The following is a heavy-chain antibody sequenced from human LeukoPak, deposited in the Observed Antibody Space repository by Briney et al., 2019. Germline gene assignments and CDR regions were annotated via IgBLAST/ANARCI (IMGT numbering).Heavy chain of an antibody. CDR3: ATGYDSSGYIL. J-gene: IGHJ4*02. CDR2: ISGSGGST. D-gene: IGHD3-22*01. Sequence: GGSLRLSCAASGFTFSSYAMSWVRQAPGKGLEWVSAISGSGGSTYYADSVEGRFTISRDNSKNTLYLQMNSLRAEDTAVYYCATGYDSSGYILWGQGTLVTVSS. CDR1: GFTFSSYA. V-gene: IGHV3-23*01.